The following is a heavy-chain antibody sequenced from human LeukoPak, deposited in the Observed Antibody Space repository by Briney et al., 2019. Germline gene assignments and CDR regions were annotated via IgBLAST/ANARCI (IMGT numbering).Heavy chain of an antibody. Sequence: SETLSLPCTVSGGSISSYHWSWIRQPPGKGLEWIGYIHYSGSTDYNPSLKSRVTISVDTSKNQFSLKLSSVTAADTAVYYCTRHLDYYGSGSYEYWGQGTLVTVSS. CDR1: GGSISSYH. CDR2: IHYSGST. CDR3: TRHLDYYGSGSYEY. J-gene: IGHJ4*02. D-gene: IGHD3-10*01. V-gene: IGHV4-59*08.